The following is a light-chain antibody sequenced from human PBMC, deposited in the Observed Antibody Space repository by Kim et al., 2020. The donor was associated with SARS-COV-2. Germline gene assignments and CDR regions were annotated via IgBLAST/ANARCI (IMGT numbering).Light chain of an antibody. Sequence: GQPITLSCTGTGSYAGCYNYVPWYQQHPGKTPTLMIYDVSSRPSGVSYRLSGSKSANTASLTISGLQTEDEADYYCSSYTTSRTLVFGGGTQMTVL. CDR1: GSYAGCYNY. CDR3: SSYTTSRTLV. V-gene: IGLV2-14*03. J-gene: IGLJ3*02. CDR2: DVS.